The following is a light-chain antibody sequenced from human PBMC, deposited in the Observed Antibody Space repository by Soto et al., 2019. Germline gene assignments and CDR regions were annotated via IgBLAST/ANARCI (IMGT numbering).Light chain of an antibody. CDR3: MQATYWPALT. CDR1: QSLVHSDGNTY. J-gene: IGKJ4*01. Sequence: DVVMTQSPLSLPVTLGQPASISCRSSQSLVHSDGNTYLTWFQQRPGQSPRRLIYKVSNRDSGVPDRCSGSGAGTNFTLKISRVEAEDVGIYYCMQATYWPALTFGGGTKVEIK. V-gene: IGKV2-30*02. CDR2: KVS.